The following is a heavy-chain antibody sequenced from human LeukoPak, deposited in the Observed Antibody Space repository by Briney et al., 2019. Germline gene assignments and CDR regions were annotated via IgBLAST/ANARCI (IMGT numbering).Heavy chain of an antibody. CDR2: INHSGST. CDR3: ARVVRSVDY. D-gene: IGHD2-2*01. Sequence: SETLSLTCAVYGGSFSGYYWSWIRQPPGKGLEWVGEINHSGSTNYNPSLKSRVTISVDTSKNQFSLKLSSVTAADTAVYYCARVVRSVDYWGQGTLVTVSS. CDR1: GGSFSGYY. V-gene: IGHV4-34*01. J-gene: IGHJ4*02.